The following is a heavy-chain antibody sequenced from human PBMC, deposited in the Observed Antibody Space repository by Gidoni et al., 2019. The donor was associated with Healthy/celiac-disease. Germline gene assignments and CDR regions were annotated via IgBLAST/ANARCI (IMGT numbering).Heavy chain of an antibody. J-gene: IGHJ3*02. V-gene: IGHV4-59*01. CDR3: ASVVDTARGGAFDI. CDR2: IYYSGST. D-gene: IGHD5-18*01. Sequence: QVQLQESGPGLVKPSDTLSLTCTVSGGSISSYYWSWIRQPPGKGLEWIGYIYYSGSTNYNPSLKSRVTISVDKSKNQFSLKLSSVTAADTAVYYCASVVDTARGGAFDIWGQGTMVTVSS. CDR1: GGSISSYY.